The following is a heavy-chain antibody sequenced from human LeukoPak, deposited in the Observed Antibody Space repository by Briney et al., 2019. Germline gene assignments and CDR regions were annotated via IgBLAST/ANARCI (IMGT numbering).Heavy chain of an antibody. CDR1: GDSISSYY. V-gene: IGHV4-4*07. Sequence: PSETLSLTCTVSGDSISSYYWSWIRQPAGKGLEWIGRIYTRGSINYNPSLKSRVTMSVDTSKNRFSLNLSSVTAADTAVHYCARGKVGTDFDYWGQGTLVTVSS. CDR2: IYTRGSI. CDR3: ARGKVGTDFDY. D-gene: IGHD1-1*01. J-gene: IGHJ4*02.